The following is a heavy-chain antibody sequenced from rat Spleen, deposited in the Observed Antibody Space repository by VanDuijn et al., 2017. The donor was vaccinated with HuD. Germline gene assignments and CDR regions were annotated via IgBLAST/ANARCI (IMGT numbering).Heavy chain of an antibody. V-gene: IGHV5S14*01. CDR1: GFTFRNSG. CDR2: ITTGGDNT. Sequence: ESGGGLVQPGGSLKLSCAASGFTFRNSGMAWVRQTPTKGLEWVASITTGGDNTYYRDSVKGRFTISRDNARNTQYLQMDSLRSEDTATYYCARHSGTARGVMDAWGQGTSVTVSS. CDR3: ARHSGTARGVMDA. J-gene: IGHJ4*01. D-gene: IGHD5-1*01.